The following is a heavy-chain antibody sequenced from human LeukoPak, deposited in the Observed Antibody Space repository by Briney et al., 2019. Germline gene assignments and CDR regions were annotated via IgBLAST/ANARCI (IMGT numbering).Heavy chain of an antibody. J-gene: IGHJ4*02. CDR2: ISGSGGNT. CDR1: GFTFSSYA. Sequence: PGGSLRLSCAASGFTFSSYAMSWARQAPGKGLEWVSAISGSGGNTYYADSVKGRFTISRDNSKNTLSLQMNSLRAEDTAVYYCARSSGWYYWGQGTLVTVSS. V-gene: IGHV3-23*01. D-gene: IGHD6-19*01. CDR3: ARSSGWYY.